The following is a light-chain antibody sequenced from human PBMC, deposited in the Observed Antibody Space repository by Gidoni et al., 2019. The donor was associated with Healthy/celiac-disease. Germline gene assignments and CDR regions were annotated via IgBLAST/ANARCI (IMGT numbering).Light chain of an antibody. Sequence: DIQMTPSPASLSASVGDRVTITCRASQSISSYLNWYQQKPGKAPKLLIYAAFSLQSGVPSRFSGSGSGTDFTLTISSLQPEDFATYYCQQSYSTPPTFARGTKVEIK. J-gene: IGKJ4*01. CDR2: AAF. CDR1: QSISSY. V-gene: IGKV1-39*01. CDR3: QQSYSTPPT.